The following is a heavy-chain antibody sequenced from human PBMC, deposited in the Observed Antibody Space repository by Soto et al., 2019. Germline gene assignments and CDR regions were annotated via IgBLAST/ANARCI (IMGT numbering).Heavy chain of an antibody. J-gene: IGHJ6*02. CDR3: ARDGEYSSSWYHYYYGMDV. CDR1: GFTFSSYG. V-gene: IGHV3-33*01. Sequence: ESGGGVVQPGRSLRLSCAASGFTFSSYGMHWVRQAPGKGLEWVAVIWYDGSNKYYADSVKGRFTISRDNSKNTLYLQMNSLRAEDTAVYYCARDGEYSSSWYHYYYGMDVWGQGTTVTVSS. CDR2: IWYDGSNK. D-gene: IGHD6-13*01.